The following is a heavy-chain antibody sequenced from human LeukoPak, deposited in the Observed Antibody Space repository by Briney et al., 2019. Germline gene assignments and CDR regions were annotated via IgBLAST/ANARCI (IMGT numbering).Heavy chain of an antibody. Sequence: PSETLSLTCTVSGGSISSSSYYWGWIRQPPGKGLEWIGSIYYSGSTYYNPSLKSRVTISVDTSKNQFSLKLSSMTAADTAVYYCAREDSGRPDYWGQGTLVTVSS. J-gene: IGHJ4*02. V-gene: IGHV4-39*02. D-gene: IGHD1-26*01. CDR1: GGSISSSSYY. CDR2: IYYSGST. CDR3: AREDSGRPDY.